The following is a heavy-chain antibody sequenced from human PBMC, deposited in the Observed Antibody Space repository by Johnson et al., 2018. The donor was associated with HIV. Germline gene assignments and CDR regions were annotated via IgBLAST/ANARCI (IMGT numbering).Heavy chain of an antibody. V-gene: IGHV3-66*02. CDR2: IYSGAST. Sequence: VQLVESGGGLVKPGGSLRLSCAASGLTVSSNYMSWVRQAPGKGLEWVSVIYSGASTYYADSVKGRFTISRDNSKNTLYLQMNSLRAEDTAVYYCARAIGNWDAFDIWGQGTMVTVSS. CDR3: ARAIGNWDAFDI. D-gene: IGHD7-27*01. CDR1: GLTVSSNY. J-gene: IGHJ3*02.